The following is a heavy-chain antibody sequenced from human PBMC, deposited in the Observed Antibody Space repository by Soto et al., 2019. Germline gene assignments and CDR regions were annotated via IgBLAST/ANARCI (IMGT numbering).Heavy chain of an antibody. CDR3: ARVGCSGASCYSIDYYYYAMDV. J-gene: IGHJ6*02. V-gene: IGHV4-61*08. D-gene: IGHD2-15*01. CDR2: IYYSGST. CDR1: GGSVSSGGYF. Sequence: QVRLQESGPGLVKPSETLSLTCTVSGGSVSSGGYFWSWVRQPPGKGLEWIGFIYYSGSTNYNPSLKSRVTISIDTSKIQLALNVRSVTAADTAVYYCARVGCSGASCYSIDYYYYAMDVWGQGTSVTVSS.